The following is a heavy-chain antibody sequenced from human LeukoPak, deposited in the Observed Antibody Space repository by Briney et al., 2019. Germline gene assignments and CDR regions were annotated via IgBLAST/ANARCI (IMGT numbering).Heavy chain of an antibody. CDR2: ISSSGSTM. V-gene: IGHV3-48*03. J-gene: IGHJ3*01. CDR1: GFTFRSFE. Sequence: GGSLRLSCAVSGFTFRSFEMNWVRQGPGKGLEWVAFISSSGSTMYFADSVKGRFTISRDNAKNSMYLQMNSLRAEDTAVYYCVRAPDEDSPFDLWGQGTMVTVSS. CDR3: VRAPDEDSPFDL.